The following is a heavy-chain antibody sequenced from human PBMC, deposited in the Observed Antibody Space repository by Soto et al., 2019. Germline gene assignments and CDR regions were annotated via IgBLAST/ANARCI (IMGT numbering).Heavy chain of an antibody. CDR2: IYDSGRT. CDR1: GGSISSYY. D-gene: IGHD3-10*01. V-gene: IGHV4-59*01. Sequence: PSETLSLTCTVSGGSISSYYWNWIWQPPGKGLEWIGYIYDSGRTNYKTSLKRRITKSLDKSKNQFSQKLNSVTAAETAENNSARGRASGSYTDNWFDPWGQGTLVTVS. CDR3: ARGRASGSYTDNWFDP. J-gene: IGHJ5*02.